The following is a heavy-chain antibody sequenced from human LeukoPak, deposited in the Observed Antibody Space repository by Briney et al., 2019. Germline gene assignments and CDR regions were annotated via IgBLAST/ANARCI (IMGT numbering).Heavy chain of an antibody. CDR3: ARARSIVGVSPFQH. D-gene: IGHD1-26*01. CDR1: GFTFSGYT. V-gene: IGHV3-30*04. CDR2: ISSDGRYK. Sequence: GGSLRLSCAASGFTFSGYTMHWVRQAPGRGLEWVAFISSDGRYKSHADSVKGRCTISRDNSKNTLYLQMNSLRPEGTAVYYCARARSIVGVSPFQHWGQGTLVTVSS. J-gene: IGHJ1*01.